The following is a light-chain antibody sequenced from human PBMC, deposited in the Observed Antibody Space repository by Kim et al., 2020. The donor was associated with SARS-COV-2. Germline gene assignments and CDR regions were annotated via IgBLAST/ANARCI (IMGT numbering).Light chain of an antibody. CDR3: QSFDSSLSGWV. CDR1: STNIGAGYD. J-gene: IGLJ3*02. CDR2: GNS. V-gene: IGLV1-40*01. Sequence: QGVTISCTGSSTNIGAGYDVHWYQQLPGTAPKLLIYGNSNRPSGVPDRFSGSKSGTSASLAITGLQAEDEAGYYCQSFDSSLSGWVFGGGTQLTVL.